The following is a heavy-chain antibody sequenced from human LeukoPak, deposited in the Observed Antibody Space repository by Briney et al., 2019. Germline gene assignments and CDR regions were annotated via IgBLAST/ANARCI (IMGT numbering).Heavy chain of an antibody. V-gene: IGHV4-39*01. CDR2: IYYSGST. J-gene: IGHJ4*02. CDR1: GGSISSSSYY. Sequence: PSETLSLTCTVSGGSISSSSYYWGWIRQPPGKGLEWIGSIYYSGSTYYSPSLKSRVTVSVDTSKNQFSLKLSSVTAADTAVYYCASDNWGSDYWGQGTLVTISS. D-gene: IGHD7-27*01. CDR3: ASDNWGSDY.